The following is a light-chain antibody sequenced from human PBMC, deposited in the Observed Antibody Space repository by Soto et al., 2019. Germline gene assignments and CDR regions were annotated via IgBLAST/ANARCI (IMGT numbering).Light chain of an antibody. CDR3: QQSSSTLYT. Sequence: DLQMTQSPSSLSASVGDRVTITCRASQSISSYLNWYQQKPGKAPKLLIYAASSLQSGVPSRFSGSGSGTAFTLTISSLQPEDFATYYCQQSSSTLYTFGQGTRLEIK. CDR1: QSISSY. CDR2: AAS. J-gene: IGKJ2*01. V-gene: IGKV1-39*01.